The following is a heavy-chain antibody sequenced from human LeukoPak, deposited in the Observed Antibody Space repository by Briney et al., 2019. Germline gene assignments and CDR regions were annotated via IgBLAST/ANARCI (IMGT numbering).Heavy chain of an antibody. CDR3: ARAGYSSGYDY. CDR1: GFTFSSYW. D-gene: IGHD6-19*01. J-gene: IGHJ4*02. V-gene: IGHV3-7*01. CDR2: IEKDGSQT. Sequence: GGSLRLSCAASGFTFSSYWMAWVRQAPGKGLEWLANIEKDGSQTHYVDSMEGRFTISRDNAKNSLYLQMNSLRAEDTALYYCARAGYSSGYDYWGQGTLVTVSS.